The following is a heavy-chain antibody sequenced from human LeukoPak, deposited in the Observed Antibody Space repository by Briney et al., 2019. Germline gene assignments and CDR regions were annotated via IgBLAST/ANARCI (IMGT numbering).Heavy chain of an antibody. CDR2: TISKRSGGTI. CDR3: AHIQFRNALSKYGMDV. J-gene: IGHJ6*02. CDR1: GLIFSDAW. V-gene: IGHV3-15*07. Sequence: PGGSLRLSCAVSGLIFSDAWINWVRQVPGKGLEWVGRTISKRSGGTIDYAAPVKDRFIISRDYSKNTLYLQMNSLKTEDTAVYYCAHIQFRNALSKYGMDVWGQGTTVTVSS. D-gene: IGHD4-11*01.